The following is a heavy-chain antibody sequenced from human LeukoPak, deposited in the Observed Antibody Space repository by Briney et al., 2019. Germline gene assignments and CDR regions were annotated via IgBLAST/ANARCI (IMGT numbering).Heavy chain of an antibody. CDR1: VGSMSSHY. J-gene: IGHJ5*02. V-gene: IGHV4-59*11. CDR2: ISYSGGT. CDR3: ARLKDLWFDP. D-gene: IGHD2-15*01. Sequence: SETLSLTCTVSVGSMSSHYWSWIRQTPGKGLEWIGYISYSGGTNYNPSFKSRVTISVDMSKSQFSLKLTSVTAADTAVYYCARLKDLWFDPWGQGTLVTVSS.